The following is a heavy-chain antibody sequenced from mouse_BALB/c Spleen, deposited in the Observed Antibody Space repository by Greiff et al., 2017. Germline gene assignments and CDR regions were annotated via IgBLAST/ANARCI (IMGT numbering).Heavy chain of an antibody. CDR2: INPSTGYT. Sequence: QVQLKESGAELAKPGASVKMSCKASGYTFTSYWMHWVKQRPGQGLEWIGYINPSTGYTEYNQKFKDKATLTADKSSSTAYMQLSSLTSEDSAVYYCARSGYDGTGFDYWGQGTTLTVSS. CDR3: ARSGYDGTGFDY. D-gene: IGHD2-2*01. CDR1: GYTFTSYW. J-gene: IGHJ2*01. V-gene: IGHV1-7*01.